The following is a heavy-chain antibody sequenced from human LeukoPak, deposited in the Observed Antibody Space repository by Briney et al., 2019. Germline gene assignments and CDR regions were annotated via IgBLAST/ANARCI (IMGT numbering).Heavy chain of an antibody. CDR2: IYPGDSDT. V-gene: IGHV5-51*01. Sequence: GESLKISCKGSGYSFTSYWIGWVRQMPGKGLEWMGIIYPGDSDTRYSPSFQGQVTISADKSISTAYLQWSSLKASDTAMYYCARQYYDSSGYYYVGYWGQGTLVTVSS. D-gene: IGHD3-22*01. J-gene: IGHJ4*02. CDR1: GYSFTSYW. CDR3: ARQYYDSSGYYYVGY.